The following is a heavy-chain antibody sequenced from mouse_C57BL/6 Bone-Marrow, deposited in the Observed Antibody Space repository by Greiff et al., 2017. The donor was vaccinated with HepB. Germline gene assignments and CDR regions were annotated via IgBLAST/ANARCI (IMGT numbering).Heavy chain of an antibody. V-gene: IGHV5-6*01. CDR2: ISSGGSYT. CDR3: ARVLYYYGSSSSMDY. D-gene: IGHD1-1*01. CDR1: GFTFSSYG. Sequence: EVHLVESGGDLVKPGGSLKLSCAASGFTFSSYGMSWVRQTPDKRLEWVATISSGGSYTYYPDSVKGRFTISRDNAKNTLYLQMSSLKSEDTAMYYCARVLYYYGSSSSMDYWGQGTSVTVSS. J-gene: IGHJ4*01.